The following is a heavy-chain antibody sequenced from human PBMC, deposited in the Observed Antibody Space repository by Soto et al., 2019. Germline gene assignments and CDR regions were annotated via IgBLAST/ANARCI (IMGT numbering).Heavy chain of an antibody. CDR3: ARQGYGSRWPNVYLDV. V-gene: IGHV3-23*01. J-gene: IGHJ6*03. Sequence: GGSLRLSCAASGFTFSSYAMSWVRQAPGKGLEWVSAISGSGGSTYYADSVKGRFTISRDNSKNTLYLQMNSLRAEDMALYYCARQGYGSRWPNVYLDVWGKGTTVTVSS. CDR1: GFTFSSYA. CDR2: ISGSGGST. D-gene: IGHD6-13*01.